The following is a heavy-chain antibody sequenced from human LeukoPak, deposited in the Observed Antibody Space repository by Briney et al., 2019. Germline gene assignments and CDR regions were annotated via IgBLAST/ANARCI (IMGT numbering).Heavy chain of an antibody. CDR3: ATSGRVLTDAFDI. CDR1: GYTLTELS. D-gene: IGHD3-10*01. Sequence: RASVKVSCKVSGYTLTELSMHWVRQAPGKGLEWMGGFDPEDGETIYAQKFQGRVTMTEDTSTDTAYMELSSLRSEDTAVYYCATSGRVLTDAFDIWGQGTMVTVSS. V-gene: IGHV1-24*01. CDR2: FDPEDGET. J-gene: IGHJ3*02.